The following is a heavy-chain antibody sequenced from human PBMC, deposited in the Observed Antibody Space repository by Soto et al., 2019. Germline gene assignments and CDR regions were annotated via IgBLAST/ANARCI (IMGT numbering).Heavy chain of an antibody. D-gene: IGHD1-1*01. CDR3: ATEGVQYVVSGMYHLPY. CDR1: VFTLNTYA. J-gene: IGHJ4*02. Sequence: GGSLRLSCAASVFTLNTYAMHWVRQVPGKGLEWVAFISYNGKNKYYGNSVKGRFTISRDDSANTLYLQMSSLRSEDTAVYYCATEGVQYVVSGMYHLPYWGRGNWFTVYS. V-gene: IGHV3-30*15. CDR2: ISYNGKNK.